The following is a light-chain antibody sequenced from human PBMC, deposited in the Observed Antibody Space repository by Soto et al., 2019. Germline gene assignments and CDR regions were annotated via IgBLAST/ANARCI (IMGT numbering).Light chain of an antibody. V-gene: IGLV2-8*01. J-gene: IGLJ1*01. CDR2: EVY. Sequence: QSALTQPPSASGSPGQSVAISCTGTSSDVGGYNYVSWYQQHPGKAPKLMIYEVYKRPSGVPDRFSGSKSGNTASLTVSGLQAEDEADYYCSSYAGSSNVFGTGTKATVL. CDR1: SSDVGGYNY. CDR3: SSYAGSSNV.